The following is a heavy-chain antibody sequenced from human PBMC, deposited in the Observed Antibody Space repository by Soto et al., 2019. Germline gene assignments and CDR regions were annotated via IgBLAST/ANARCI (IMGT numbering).Heavy chain of an antibody. CDR1: GFTFNRYG. CDR3: ATAEVDY. CDR2: ISDDGSDK. J-gene: IGHJ4*02. V-gene: IGHV3-30*03. Sequence: PGGSLRLSCVASGFTFNRYGIHWVRQAPGKGLEWVALISDDGSDKDYADSVKGRFTISRDNSKNTLYLQMNSLRAEDTAVYYCATAEVDYWGPGTLVTVS.